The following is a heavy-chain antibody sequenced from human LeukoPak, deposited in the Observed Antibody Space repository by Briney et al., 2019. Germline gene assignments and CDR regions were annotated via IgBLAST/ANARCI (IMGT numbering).Heavy chain of an antibody. CDR1: GFTFSSYS. CDR3: ARDLLLLTSAPYPADAFDI. CDR2: ISSSSSYI. Sequence: PGGSLRLSCAASGFTFSSYSMNWVRQAPGKGLEWVSSISSSSSYIYYADSVKGRFTISRDNAKNSLYLQMNSLRAEDTAVYYCARDLLLLTSAPYPADAFDIWGQGTMVTVSS. J-gene: IGHJ3*02. V-gene: IGHV3-21*01. D-gene: IGHD2-15*01.